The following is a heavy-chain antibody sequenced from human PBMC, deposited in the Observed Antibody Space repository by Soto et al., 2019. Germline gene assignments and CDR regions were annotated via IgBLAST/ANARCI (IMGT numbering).Heavy chain of an antibody. V-gene: IGHV4-30-4*01. CDR1: GASIRDGDYY. D-gene: IGHD4-17*01. CDR2: IDYTGGT. J-gene: IGHJ4*02. CDR3: ARVGYGDYGRGYYFDF. Sequence: KTSETLSLTCSVSGASIRDGDYYWSWLRQPPGKGPEWIGIIDYTGGTHYNPTLTGPVSMSVDTSANQFSLKVNLVTAADSAVYYCARVGYGDYGRGYYFDFWGPGILVTVSS.